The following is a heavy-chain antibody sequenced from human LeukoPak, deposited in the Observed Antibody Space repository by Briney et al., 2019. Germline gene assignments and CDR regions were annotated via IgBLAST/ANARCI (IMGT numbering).Heavy chain of an antibody. CDR3: ARHICDAGSCYSFDY. Sequence: SSETLSLTCAVSGGSISSSSYYWGWIRQPPGKGLEWIGIIYYSGNTYYNPSLKSRVTISVDTSKNQFSLRLSSVTAADTAVYYCARHICDAGSCYSFDYWGQGTLVTVSS. D-gene: IGHD2-15*01. CDR1: GGSISSSSYY. CDR2: IYYSGNT. J-gene: IGHJ4*02. V-gene: IGHV4-39*01.